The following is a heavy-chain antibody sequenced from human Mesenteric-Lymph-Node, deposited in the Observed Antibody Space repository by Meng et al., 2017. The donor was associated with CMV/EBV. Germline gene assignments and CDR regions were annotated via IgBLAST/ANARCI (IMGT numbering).Heavy chain of an antibody. CDR1: GGSVRSDSHY. CDR2: IYYSGSI. CDR3: ARVGYFDFSFDS. J-gene: IGHJ4*02. D-gene: IGHD3-3*01. Sequence: PETLSLTCTVSGGSVRSDSHYWSWIRQPPGKGLEWIGYIYYSGSIDYNPSLKSRVTMSINTSKNQFSLRLSSVTAADTAVYYCARVGYFDFSFDSWGQGTLVTVSS. V-gene: IGHV4-61*01.